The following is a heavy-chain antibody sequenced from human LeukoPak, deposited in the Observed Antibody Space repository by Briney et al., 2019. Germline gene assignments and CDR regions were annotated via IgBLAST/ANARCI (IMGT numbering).Heavy chain of an antibody. Sequence: PGGSLRLSCSASGFTSSSYWMNWVRQAPGKGLEWVANINGDGSKICYVDSVKGRFTISRDNAKNSLHLQMNSLRAEDTAVYYCVRAMDVWGQGTTVTVSS. V-gene: IGHV3-7*01. CDR3: VRAMDV. CDR1: GFTSSSYW. CDR2: INGDGSKI. J-gene: IGHJ6*02.